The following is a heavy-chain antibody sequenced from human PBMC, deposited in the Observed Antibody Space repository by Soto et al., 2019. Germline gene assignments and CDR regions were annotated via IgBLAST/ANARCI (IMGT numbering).Heavy chain of an antibody. CDR1: GFTFSGYG. CDR2: IWYDGSDK. J-gene: IGHJ4*02. CDR3: ARVSGIAVAGTLAY. D-gene: IGHD6-19*01. V-gene: IGHV3-33*01. Sequence: GGSLILSCAASGFTFSGYGMHWVRQAPGKGLEWVAVIWYDGSDKYYADSVKGRFTISRDNSKNTLYLQMNSLRAEDTAVYYCARVSGIAVAGTLAYWGQGTLVTVSS.